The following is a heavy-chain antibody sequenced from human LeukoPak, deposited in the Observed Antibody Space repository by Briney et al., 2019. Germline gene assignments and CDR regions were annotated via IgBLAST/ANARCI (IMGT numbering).Heavy chain of an antibody. CDR1: GGTFSSYA. D-gene: IGHD2-2*01. J-gene: IGHJ6*03. V-gene: IGHV1-18*01. CDR2: ISAYNGNT. CDR3: ARKVVPDRYYYYYYMDV. Sequence: ASVKVSCKASGGTFSSYAISWVRQAPGQGLEWMGWISAYNGNTNYAQKLQGRVTMTTDTSASTAYMELRSLRSDDTAVYYCARKVVPDRYYYYYYMDVWGKGTTVTVSS.